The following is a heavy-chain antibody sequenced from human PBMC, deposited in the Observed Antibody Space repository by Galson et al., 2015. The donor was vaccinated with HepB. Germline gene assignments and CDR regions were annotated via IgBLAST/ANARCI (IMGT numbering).Heavy chain of an antibody. D-gene: IGHD2-15*01. CDR1: GFTFSSYW. Sequence: LRLSCAASGFTFSSYWMSWVRQAPGKGLEWVANIKQDGSEKYYVDSVKGRFTISRDNAKNSLYLQMNSLRAEDTAVYYCARDVGYCSGGSCYDPPDAFDIWGQGTMVTVSS. CDR2: IKQDGSEK. CDR3: ARDVGYCSGGSCYDPPDAFDI. V-gene: IGHV3-7*01. J-gene: IGHJ3*02.